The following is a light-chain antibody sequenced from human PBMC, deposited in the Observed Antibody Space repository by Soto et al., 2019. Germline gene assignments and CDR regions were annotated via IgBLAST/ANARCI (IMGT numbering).Light chain of an antibody. Sequence: EIVLTQSPATLSLSPGERATLSCRASQSVSSSLVWYQQKPGQAPRLLIYDASNRATGIPARFSGSGSGTDFTVTISSLEPEDFAVYSCQQRSNWPLTFGGGTKVEIK. CDR1: QSVSSS. V-gene: IGKV3-11*01. J-gene: IGKJ4*01. CDR3: QQRSNWPLT. CDR2: DAS.